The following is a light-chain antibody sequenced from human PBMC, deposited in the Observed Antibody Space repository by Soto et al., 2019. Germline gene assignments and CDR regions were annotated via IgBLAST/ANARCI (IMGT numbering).Light chain of an antibody. J-gene: IGKJ5*01. CDR3: QQRSNWPIT. Sequence: EIVLTQSPATLSLSPGERATLSCRASQSVSSYLAWYQQKPGQAPRLLIYDASNRATGIPARFSGSASGTDFTLTISSLEPEDFAVYYCQQRSNWPITFGQGTQLELK. CDR1: QSVSSY. V-gene: IGKV3-11*01. CDR2: DAS.